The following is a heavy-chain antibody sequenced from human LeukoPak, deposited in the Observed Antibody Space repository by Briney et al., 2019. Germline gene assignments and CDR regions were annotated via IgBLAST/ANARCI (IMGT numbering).Heavy chain of an antibody. CDR2: MFYSGTT. CDR1: GDSISSDY. V-gene: IGHV4-59*08. D-gene: IGHD5/OR15-5a*01. J-gene: IGHJ2*01. CDR3: ARRGVSTISGYFDL. Sequence: PSDTLSLTCTVSGDSISSDYWSWIRQPAGKGLEWLGYMFYSGTTNNNPSLKSRVTISVDTSKNQFSLKLSSVTAADTAVYYCARRGVSTISGYFDLWGRGTLVTVSS.